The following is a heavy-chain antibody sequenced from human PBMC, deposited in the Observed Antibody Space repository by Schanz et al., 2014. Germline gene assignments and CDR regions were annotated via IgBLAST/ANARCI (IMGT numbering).Heavy chain of an antibody. CDR2: IKSDGSST. V-gene: IGHV3-74*02. CDR3: ARPALWFGDNCFDP. CDR1: GLIFSNYV. J-gene: IGHJ5*02. D-gene: IGHD3-10*01. Sequence: EVQLLESGGGLVQPGGSLKLSCAASGLIFSNYVMSWVRQAPGKGLVWVSRIKSDGSSTSYADSVKGRFTISRDNAKNTLYLQMNSLRAEDTAVYYCARPALWFGDNCFDPWGQGTLVTVSS.